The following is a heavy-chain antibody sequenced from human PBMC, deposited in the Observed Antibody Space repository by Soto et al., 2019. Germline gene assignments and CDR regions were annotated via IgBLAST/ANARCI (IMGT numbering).Heavy chain of an antibody. Sequence: EVQLLESGGGLLQPGGSLRLSCSASGFTFNNYAMAWVRQAPGEGLEWVSGISGSGATPYYADSVKGRFTISRDNSKTTLFLQMNSLSAEDTAVYFCAKAGYCTGVSCYFYYFDSWGQGTLVTVSS. V-gene: IGHV3-23*01. CDR2: ISGSGATP. J-gene: IGHJ4*02. D-gene: IGHD2-15*01. CDR1: GFTFNNYA. CDR3: AKAGYCTGVSCYFYYFDS.